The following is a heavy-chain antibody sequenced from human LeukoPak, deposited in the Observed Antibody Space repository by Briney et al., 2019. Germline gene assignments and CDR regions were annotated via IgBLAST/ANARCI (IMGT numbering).Heavy chain of an antibody. CDR1: GGSFSGYY. D-gene: IGHD4-23*01. Sequence: PSETLSLTCAVYGGSFSGYYWTWVRQAPGKGLEWIGEVDYSGSSRYNPSLKSRLTISVDTSKNQFSLKMRSVTAADTAVYYCARPRGSGGNMGYWGRGTPVTVSS. CDR2: VDYSGSS. J-gene: IGHJ4*02. V-gene: IGHV4-34*01. CDR3: ARPRGSGGNMGY.